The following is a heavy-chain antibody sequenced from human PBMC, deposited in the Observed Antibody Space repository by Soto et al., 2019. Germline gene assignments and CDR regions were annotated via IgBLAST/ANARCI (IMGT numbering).Heavy chain of an antibody. J-gene: IGHJ6*02. Sequence: QVQLVESGGGVVQPGRSLRLSCAASGFTFSSYAMHWVRQAPGKGLEWVAVISYDGSNKYYADSVKGRFTIARDNSKNTLYLQMNSLRAEDTAVYYCARDGGAVARIDYYGMDVWGQGTTVTVSS. CDR3: ARDGGAVARIDYYGMDV. D-gene: IGHD6-19*01. V-gene: IGHV3-30-3*01. CDR1: GFTFSSYA. CDR2: ISYDGSNK.